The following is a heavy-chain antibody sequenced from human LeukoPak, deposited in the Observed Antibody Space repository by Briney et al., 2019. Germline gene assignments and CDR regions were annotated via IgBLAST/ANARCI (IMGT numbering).Heavy chain of an antibody. J-gene: IGHJ4*02. V-gene: IGHV3-53*01. CDR1: GFIVSSNY. CDR2: IYSSGST. Sequence: PGGSLRLSCAASGFIVSSNYMSWVRQAPGKGLECVSVIYSSGSTYYADSVKGRFTISRDNSKNTLHLQMNTLRAEDTAVYYCASRIATAGSVDYWGQGTLVTVSS. D-gene: IGHD6-13*01. CDR3: ASRIATAGSVDY.